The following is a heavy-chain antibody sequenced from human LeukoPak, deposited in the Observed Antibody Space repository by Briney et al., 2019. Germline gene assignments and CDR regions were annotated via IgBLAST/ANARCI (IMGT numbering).Heavy chain of an antibody. J-gene: IGHJ4*02. V-gene: IGHV4-59*01. D-gene: IGHD4-17*01. CDR1: GGSISSYY. CDR3: ARDGNGDYVNYFDY. Sequence: PSETLSLTCTVSGGSISSYYWSWIRQPPGKGLEWIGYIYYSGSTNYNPSLKSRVTISVDTSKNQFSPKLSSVTAADTAVYYCARDGNGDYVNYFDYWGQGTLVTVSS. CDR2: IYYSGST.